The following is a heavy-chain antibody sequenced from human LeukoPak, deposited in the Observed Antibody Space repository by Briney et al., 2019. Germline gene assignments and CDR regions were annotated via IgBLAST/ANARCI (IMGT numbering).Heavy chain of an antibody. CDR3: ARDQVAGTFVAQWGFGP. CDR2: IYYSGSA. Sequence: SETLSLTCVVSGGTFSPYYWTWIRQPPGKGLEWIGYIYYSGSAIYNPSFKSRVTISVDRSKNQFSLEMRSVTAADTAVYYCARDQVAGTFVAQWGFGPWGQGVQVTVSS. D-gene: IGHD1-7*01. CDR1: GGTFSPYY. J-gene: IGHJ5*02. V-gene: IGHV4-59*01.